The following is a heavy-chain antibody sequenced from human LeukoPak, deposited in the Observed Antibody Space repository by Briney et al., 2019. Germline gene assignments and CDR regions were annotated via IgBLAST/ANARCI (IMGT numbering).Heavy chain of an antibody. CDR1: GGSISSGGYS. CDR3: ARGEMATILPLFDY. D-gene: IGHD5-24*01. Sequence: SETLSLTCAVSGGSISSGGYSWSWIRQPPGKGLEWIGYIYHSGSTYYNPSLKSRVTISVDRSKNQFSLELSSVTAADTAVYYCARGEMATILPLFDYWGQGTLVTVSS. CDR2: IYHSGST. J-gene: IGHJ4*02. V-gene: IGHV4-30-2*01.